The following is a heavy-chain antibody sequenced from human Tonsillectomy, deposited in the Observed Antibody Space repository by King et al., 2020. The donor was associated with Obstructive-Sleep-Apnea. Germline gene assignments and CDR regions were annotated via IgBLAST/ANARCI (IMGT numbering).Heavy chain of an antibody. CDR3: ARDRQGYQVSEY. CDR2: IRLYETVK. D-gene: IGHD2-2*01. V-gene: IGHV3-30*02. CDR1: GFTFSTYS. Sequence: VQLVESGGGVVQPGGSLTLACAASGFTFSTYSMHWVRQAPGKGLEWVAFIRLYETVKYYADSVKGRFTISRDNAQNTLYLQMNNLRVEDTALYYCARDRQGYQVSEYWGQGTLVTVSS. J-gene: IGHJ4*02.